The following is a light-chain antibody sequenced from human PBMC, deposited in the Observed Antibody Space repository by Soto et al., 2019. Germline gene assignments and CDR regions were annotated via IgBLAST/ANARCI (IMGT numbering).Light chain of an antibody. CDR1: KNDVGFYDF. V-gene: IGLV2-8*01. J-gene: IGLJ1*01. Sequence: QSVLTQPPSASGSPGQSVTISCTGTKNDVGFYDFVSWYQHHPGKAPRLIIYEVVQRPSGVPDRFSGSKSGNTASLTVSGLQAADEADHFCKSYAGSNTYVFGSRTKVTVL. CDR2: EVV. CDR3: KSYAGSNTYV.